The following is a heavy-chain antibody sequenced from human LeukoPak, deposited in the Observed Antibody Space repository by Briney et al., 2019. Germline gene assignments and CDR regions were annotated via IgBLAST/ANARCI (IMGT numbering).Heavy chain of an antibody. V-gene: IGHV4-59*01. CDR3: AREEEGYFDY. CDR1: GGSISSYY. Sequence: SETLSLTCTVSGGSISSYYWSWIRQPPGKGLEWIGYIYYSGSTNYSPSLKSRVTISVDTSKNQFSLKLSSVTAADTAVYYCAREEEGYFDYWGQGTLVTVSS. J-gene: IGHJ4*02. CDR2: IYYSGST.